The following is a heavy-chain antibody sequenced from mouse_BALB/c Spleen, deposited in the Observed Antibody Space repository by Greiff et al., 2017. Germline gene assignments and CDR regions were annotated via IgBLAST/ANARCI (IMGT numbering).Heavy chain of an antibody. CDR1: GFNIKDYY. V-gene: IGHV14-1*02. J-gene: IGHJ2*01. CDR3: AREELGYDGYLFDY. D-gene: IGHD2-3*01. Sequence: EVQLQQSGAELVRPGALVKLSCKASGFNIKDYYMHWVKQRPEQGLEWIGWIDPENGNTIYDPKFQGKASITADTSSNTAYLQLSSLTSEDTAVYYCAREELGYDGYLFDYWGQGTTLTVSS. CDR2: IDPENGNT.